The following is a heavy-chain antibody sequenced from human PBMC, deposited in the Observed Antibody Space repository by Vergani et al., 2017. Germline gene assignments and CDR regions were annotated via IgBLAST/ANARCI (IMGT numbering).Heavy chain of an antibody. J-gene: IGHJ4*02. Sequence: QVQLVQSGAEVKKPGASVKVSCKASGYTFTSYYMHWVRQAPGQGLEWMGWINPNSGGTNYAQKFQGRVTMTRDTSISTAYMGLSRLRSDDAAVYYCARGGGITGTTRGRRSLFDYWGQGTLVTVSS. CDR1: GYTFTSYY. CDR3: ARGGGITGTTRGRRSLFDY. V-gene: IGHV1-2*02. CDR2: INPNSGGT. D-gene: IGHD1-7*01.